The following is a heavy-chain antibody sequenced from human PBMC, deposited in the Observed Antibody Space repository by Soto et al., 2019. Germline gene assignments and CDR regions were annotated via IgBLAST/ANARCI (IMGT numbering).Heavy chain of an antibody. Sequence: NPSETLSLTCTVSGGSISSYYWSWIRQPPGKGLEWIGYIYYSGSTNYNPSLKSRVTISVDTSKNQFSLKLSSVTAADTAVYYCAREVGGADAFDIWGQGTMVTVSS. D-gene: IGHD2-15*01. CDR2: IYYSGST. CDR3: AREVGGADAFDI. V-gene: IGHV4-59*01. CDR1: GGSISSYY. J-gene: IGHJ3*02.